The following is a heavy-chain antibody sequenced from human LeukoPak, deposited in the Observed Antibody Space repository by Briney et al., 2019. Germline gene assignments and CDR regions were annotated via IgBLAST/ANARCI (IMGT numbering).Heavy chain of an antibody. CDR3: EVWGSSRRNDAFDI. Sequence: ASVKVSCKASGYTFTGYYMHWVRQAPGQGLEWMGWINPNSGGTNYAQKFQGRVTMTRDTSISTAYMELSRLRSDDTAVYYCEVWGSSRRNDAFDIWGQGTMVTVSS. CDR1: GYTFTGYY. D-gene: IGHD3-16*02. V-gene: IGHV1-2*02. CDR2: INPNSGGT. J-gene: IGHJ3*02.